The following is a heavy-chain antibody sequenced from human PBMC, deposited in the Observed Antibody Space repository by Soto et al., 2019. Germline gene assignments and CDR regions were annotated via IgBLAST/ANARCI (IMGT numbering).Heavy chain of an antibody. D-gene: IGHD3-10*01. CDR3: ARDGGFGELKY. CDR1: GDTFSGYP. CDR2: IIPVFGTT. V-gene: IGHV1-69*13. J-gene: IGHJ4*02. Sequence: SSVKVSCKASGDTFSGYPINWVRQAPGEGLEWMGRIIPVFGTTNDAQRFEGRVTFTADESTNTAYMELRGLLSEDTAVYYCARDGGFGELKYWGPGTLVTVSS.